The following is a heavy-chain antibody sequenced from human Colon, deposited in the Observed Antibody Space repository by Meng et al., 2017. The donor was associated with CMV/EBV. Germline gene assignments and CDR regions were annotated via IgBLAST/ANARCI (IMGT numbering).Heavy chain of an antibody. CDR3: ARGFWNPYYEDTHDY. Sequence: GGSLRLSCAASGFTFRSYAMSWVRQAPGTGLEWVAAISGDGVNTFYADSVKGRFTISRDNAKNSLYLQMNSLRAEDTAVFYCARGFWNPYYEDTHDYWGQGTLVTVSS. J-gene: IGHJ4*02. CDR2: ISGDGVNT. CDR1: GFTFRSYA. V-gene: IGHV3-23*01. D-gene: IGHD3-3*01.